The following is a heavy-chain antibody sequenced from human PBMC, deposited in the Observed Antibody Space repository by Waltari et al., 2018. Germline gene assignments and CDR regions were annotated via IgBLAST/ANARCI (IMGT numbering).Heavy chain of an antibody. CDR1: GYTFTGYY. CDR3: ARDNTGDAFDI. J-gene: IGHJ3*02. V-gene: IGHV1-2*06. Sequence: QVQLVQSGAEVKKPGASVKVSCKASGYTFTGYYMHWVRQAPGQGLEWMGRINPNSGGTNYVQKFQGRVTMTRDTSISTAYMELSRLRSDDTAVYYCARDNTGDAFDIWGQGTMVTVSS. CDR2: INPNSGGT.